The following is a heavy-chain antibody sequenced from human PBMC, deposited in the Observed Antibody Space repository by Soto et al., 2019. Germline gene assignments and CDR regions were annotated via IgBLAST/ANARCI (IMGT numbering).Heavy chain of an antibody. CDR3: ARSSVIIRAIRWFDP. Sequence: QVQLQESGPGLVKPSQTLSLTCTVSGGSNSSGGYYWSWIRQHPGKGREWIGYIYYSGSTYYNPALQSRVTISVDTSNNPFSLKLSSVTAADTAVYYCARSSVIIRAIRWFDPWGQVTLVTVSS. D-gene: IGHD3-3*01. CDR2: IYYSGST. V-gene: IGHV4-31*03. J-gene: IGHJ5*02. CDR1: GGSNSSGGYY.